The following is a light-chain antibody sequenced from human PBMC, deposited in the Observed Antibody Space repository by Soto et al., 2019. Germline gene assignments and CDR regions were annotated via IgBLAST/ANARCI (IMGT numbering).Light chain of an antibody. CDR1: QNIRTY. Sequence: DIQMTQSPYSLSASVGDSVTITCRASQNIRTYLNWYQQKPGRAPKLLIHSACALTSGVPSRFSGSGSGTEFTLTMSGLQPEDFATYYCQQGHSTPYTFGQGTKVEIK. CDR3: QQGHSTPYT. CDR2: SAC. J-gene: IGKJ2*01. V-gene: IGKV1-39*01.